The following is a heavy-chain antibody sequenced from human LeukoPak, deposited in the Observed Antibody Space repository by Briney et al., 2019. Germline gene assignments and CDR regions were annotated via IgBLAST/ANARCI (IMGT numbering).Heavy chain of an antibody. CDR2: IVVGSGNT. Sequence: SVKVSCKASGFTFTSSAVQWVRQARGQRLEWIGWIVVGSGNTNYAQKFQERVTITRDMSTSTAYMELSSLRSEDTAVYYCARGWRAIAVAGNLGYWGQGTLVTVSS. CDR1: GFTFTSSA. V-gene: IGHV1-58*01. CDR3: ARGWRAIAVAGNLGY. D-gene: IGHD6-19*01. J-gene: IGHJ4*02.